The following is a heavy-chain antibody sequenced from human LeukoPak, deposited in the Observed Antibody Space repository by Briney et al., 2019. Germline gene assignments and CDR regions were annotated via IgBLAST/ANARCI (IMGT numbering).Heavy chain of an antibody. V-gene: IGHV3-7*03. J-gene: IGHJ3*02. Sequence: PGGSLRLSCAASGFTFSNHWMSWVRQAPGKGLEWVASIKPDGSDKYYVDSVKGRFTISRDNSKNTLYLQMNSLRAEDTAVYYCAKDLGNYGSGSDAFGIWGQGTMVTVSS. CDR3: AKDLGNYGSGSDAFGI. D-gene: IGHD3-10*01. CDR2: IKPDGSDK. CDR1: GFTFSNHW.